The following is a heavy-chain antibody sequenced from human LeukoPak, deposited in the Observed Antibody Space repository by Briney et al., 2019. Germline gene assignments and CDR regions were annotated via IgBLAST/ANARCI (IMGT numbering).Heavy chain of an antibody. J-gene: IGHJ6*03. V-gene: IGHV1-8*01. CDR1: GYTFTSYD. CDR3: ARVYQLPSYYYYYYYMDV. D-gene: IGHD2-2*01. CDR2: MNPNSGNT. Sequence: AASVKVSCKASGYTFTSYDINWVRQATGQGLEWMGWMNPNSGNTGYAQKFQGRVTMTRNTSISTAYMELSSLRSEDTAVYYCARVYQLPSYYYYYYYMDVWGKGTTVTISS.